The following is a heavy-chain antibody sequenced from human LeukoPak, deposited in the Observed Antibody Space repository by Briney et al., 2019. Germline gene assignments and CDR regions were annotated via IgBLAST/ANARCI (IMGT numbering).Heavy chain of an antibody. CDR1: GYTCTSYG. CDR2: VSTYNGNT. V-gene: IGHV1-18*01. J-gene: IGHJ4*02. D-gene: IGHD1-26*01. Sequence: ASEKVSCKASGYTCTSYGISWVRQASGQGLEWMGWVSTYNGNTKYAQNLQGRVTTTTDTSTSTAYMELRSLRSDDTAMYYCARQSTGSFYSPIDYWGQGTLVTVSS. CDR3: ARQSTGSFYSPIDY.